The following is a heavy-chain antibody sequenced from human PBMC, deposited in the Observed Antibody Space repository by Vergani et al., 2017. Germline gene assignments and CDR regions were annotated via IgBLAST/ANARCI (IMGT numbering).Heavy chain of an antibody. CDR1: GDPITSGYYY. Sequence: QVQLQESGPGLVKPSQTLALTCIVSGDPITSGYYYWSWIRQPPGKGLEWIGYVSYSGSPYYYPSLKSRVTISVDTSKNQFSLKLSSVTAADTAVYYCARXLPSSNYYYGMDVWGQGTTVTVSS. V-gene: IGHV4-30-4*08. CDR3: ARXLPSSNYYYGMDV. J-gene: IGHJ6*02. CDR2: VSYSGSP.